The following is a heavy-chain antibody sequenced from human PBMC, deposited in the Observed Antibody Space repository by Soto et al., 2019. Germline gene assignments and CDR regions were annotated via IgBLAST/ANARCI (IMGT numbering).Heavy chain of an antibody. CDR3: AKFPKNIAARPLGYFQH. CDR2: ISGSGGST. D-gene: IGHD6-6*01. CDR1: GFTFSSYA. V-gene: IGHV3-23*01. Sequence: QPGGSLRLSCAASGFTFSSYAMSWVRQAPGKGLEWVSAISGSGGSTYYADSVKGRFTISRDNSKNTLYLQMNSLRAEDTAVYYCAKFPKNIAARPLGYFQHWGQGTLVTVSS. J-gene: IGHJ1*01.